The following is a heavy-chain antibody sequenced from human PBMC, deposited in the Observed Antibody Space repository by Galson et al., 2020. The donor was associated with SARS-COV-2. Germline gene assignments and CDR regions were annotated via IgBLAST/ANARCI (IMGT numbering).Heavy chain of an antibody. CDR2: ISPYNGNT. J-gene: IGHJ6*02. CDR1: GYTFSSYA. D-gene: IGHD3-3*01. V-gene: IGHV1-18*01. CDR3: AREEYNFWNGYWYYGMDV. Sequence: ASVKVSCKASGYTFSSYAIPWVRQAPGQGLEWMGWISPYNGNTNNAQKLQGRVTVTTDTSTTTAYMELSGLRSDDTAVYYCAREEYNFWNGYWYYGMDVWGQGTTVTVSS.